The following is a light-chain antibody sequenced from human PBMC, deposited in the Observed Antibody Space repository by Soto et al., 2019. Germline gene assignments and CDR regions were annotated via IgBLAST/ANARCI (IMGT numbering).Light chain of an antibody. CDR3: QKYNGAPWT. V-gene: IGKV1-27*01. J-gene: IGKJ1*01. Sequence: DIQMTQSPSSLSASVGDRVPITCRASQGIANYLAWYQQQPGRVPTLLIYGASTLQSGVPSRFSGSGSGTDFTLTISSLQPEDVATYYCQKYNGAPWTFGQGTKVEI. CDR1: QGIANY. CDR2: GAS.